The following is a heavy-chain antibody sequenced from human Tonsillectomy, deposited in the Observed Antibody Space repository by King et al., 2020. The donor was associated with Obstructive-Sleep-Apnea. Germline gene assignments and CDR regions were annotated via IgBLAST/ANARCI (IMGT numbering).Heavy chain of an antibody. D-gene: IGHD3-10*01. Sequence: VQLVESGGGSVQPGGSLRLSCAASGFTFSSYWMHWVRQGPGKGLVWFSRINSDGGSTSYADSVKGRFTISRDNAKNTLYLQMNSLRAEDTAVYYCARGLHGSGDYWGQGTLVTVSS. CDR1: GFTFSSYW. V-gene: IGHV3-74*01. CDR2: INSDGGST. J-gene: IGHJ4*02. CDR3: ARGLHGSGDY.